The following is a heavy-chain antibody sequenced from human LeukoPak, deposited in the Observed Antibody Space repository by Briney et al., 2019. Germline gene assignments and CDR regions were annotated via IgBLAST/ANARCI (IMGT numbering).Heavy chain of an antibody. Sequence: LGGSLRLSCAASGFTFSNYWMHWVRQAPGKGLMWVSRIKSDGSSTNYADFVKGRFTISRDNAKNTLYLQMNSLRGEDTAVYYCARTFGNTYGDYWGHGTLVTVSS. CDR1: GFTFSNYW. CDR2: IKSDGSST. D-gene: IGHD5-18*01. V-gene: IGHV3-74*01. J-gene: IGHJ4*01. CDR3: ARTFGNTYGDY.